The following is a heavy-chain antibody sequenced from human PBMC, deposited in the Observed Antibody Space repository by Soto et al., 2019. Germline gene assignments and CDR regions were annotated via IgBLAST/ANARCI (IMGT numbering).Heavy chain of an antibody. CDR2: IYRTGST. Sequence: SETLSLTCAVSGGSFTSNNWWTWVRQPSGQGLEWIGEIYRTGSTNYNPSLKSRVTISLDKSENQFSLKVTSLTAADTAVYYCASRDPGTSVDYWGQGTLVTVSS. D-gene: IGHD1-7*01. CDR1: GGSFTSNNW. V-gene: IGHV4-4*02. CDR3: ASRDPGTSVDY. J-gene: IGHJ4*02.